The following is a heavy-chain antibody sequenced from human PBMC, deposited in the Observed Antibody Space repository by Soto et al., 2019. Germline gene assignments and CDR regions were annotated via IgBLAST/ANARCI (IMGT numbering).Heavy chain of an antibody. CDR3: ARGNHRWLQLWYFDL. J-gene: IGHJ2*01. Sequence: QVQLVQSGAEVKKPGSSVTVSCKASGGTFSSYTISWVRQAPGQGLEWMGGIIPIFGTANYAQKFQGRVTITADESTITAYIELSSLRSEETAVYYCARGNHRWLQLWYFDLWGRGTLVTVSS. CDR1: GGTFSSYT. CDR2: IIPIFGTA. D-gene: IGHD5-12*01. V-gene: IGHV1-69*12.